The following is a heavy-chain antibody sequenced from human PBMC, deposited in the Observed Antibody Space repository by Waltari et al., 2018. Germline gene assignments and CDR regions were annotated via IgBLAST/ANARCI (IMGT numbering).Heavy chain of an antibody. V-gene: IGHV4-38-2*01. Sequence: QVQFQESGPGLVKPSATLSLTCAVSGSSISRGYYWVCLLLPPGKGLEWIGSIYNGGSTYYNPSLKSRVNISVDTSKNQFSLKLSSVTAADTAIYYCVRPSHLWLGNAAFDIWGQGTMVTVSP. D-gene: IGHD3-10*01. CDR3: VRPSHLWLGNAAFDI. CDR2: IYNGGST. CDR1: GSSISRGYY. J-gene: IGHJ3*02.